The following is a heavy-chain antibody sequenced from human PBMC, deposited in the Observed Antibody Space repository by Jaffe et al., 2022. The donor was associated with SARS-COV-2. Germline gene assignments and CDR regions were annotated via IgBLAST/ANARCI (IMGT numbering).Heavy chain of an antibody. J-gene: IGHJ6*02. D-gene: IGHD3-9*01. Sequence: EVQLVQSGAEVKKPGESLKISCKGSGYSFTSYWIGWVRQMPGKGLEWMGIIYPGDSDTRYSPSFQGQVTISADKSISTAYLQWSSLKASDTAMYYCARLAYDILTGPDYYYYGMDVWGQGTTVTVSS. CDR2: IYPGDSDT. CDR1: GYSFTSYW. CDR3: ARLAYDILTGPDYYYYGMDV. V-gene: IGHV5-51*01.